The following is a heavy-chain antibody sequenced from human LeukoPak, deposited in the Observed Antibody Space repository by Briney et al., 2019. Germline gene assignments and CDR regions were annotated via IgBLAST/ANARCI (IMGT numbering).Heavy chain of an antibody. CDR3: ARDPTYYYDSSDYYYFDY. CDR2: ITSSSSYI. CDR1: RFTFSSYS. J-gene: IGHJ4*02. Sequence: PGGSLRLSCAASRFTFSSYSMNWVRQAPGKGLEWVSSITSSSSYIYYADSVKGRFTISRDNAKNSLYLQMNSLRAEDTAVYYCARDPTYYYDSSDYYYFDYWGQGTLVTVSS. D-gene: IGHD3-22*01. V-gene: IGHV3-21*01.